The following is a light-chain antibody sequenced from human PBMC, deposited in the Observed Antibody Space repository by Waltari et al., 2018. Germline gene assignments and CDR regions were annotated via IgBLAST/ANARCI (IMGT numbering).Light chain of an antibody. Sequence: QAVVTQEPSLTVSPGGPVTLTCGSSAGAVTGSHYPYWFQQKPGQAPRTLIYDTTNKLSRTPARFSGSLLGGKAALTLSGAQPEDEAEYYCWLHYSGAVLFGGGTRLTVL. CDR2: DTT. CDR3: WLHYSGAVL. CDR1: AGAVTGSHY. V-gene: IGLV7-46*01. J-gene: IGLJ2*01.